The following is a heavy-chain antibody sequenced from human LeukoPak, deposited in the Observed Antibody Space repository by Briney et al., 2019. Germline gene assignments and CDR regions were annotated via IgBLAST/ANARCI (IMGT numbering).Heavy chain of an antibody. V-gene: IGHV3-7*01. CDR3: ASIVVVPAALYYFDY. J-gene: IGHJ4*02. D-gene: IGHD2-2*01. CDR2: IKQDGSEK. CDR1: GITFRSYW. Sequence: GGSLRLSCAASGITFRSYWMSWVRQAPGKGLEWVANIKQDGSEKYYVDSVKGRFTISRDNAKNSLYLQMNSLRAEDTAVYYCASIVVVPAALYYFDYWGQGTLVTVSS.